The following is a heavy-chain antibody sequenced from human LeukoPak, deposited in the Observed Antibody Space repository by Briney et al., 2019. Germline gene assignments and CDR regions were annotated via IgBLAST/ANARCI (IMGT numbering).Heavy chain of an antibody. CDR3: ARHQRGYPPLNWFDP. V-gene: IGHV4-59*08. Sequence: SETLSLTCTVSGGSISSYYWSWVRQPPGKGLEWIGYIYYSGSTNYNPSLKSRVTISVDTSKNQFSLKLSSVTAADTAVYYCARHQRGYPPLNWFDPWGQGTLVTVSS. J-gene: IGHJ5*02. CDR1: GGSISSYY. CDR2: IYYSGST. D-gene: IGHD3-22*01.